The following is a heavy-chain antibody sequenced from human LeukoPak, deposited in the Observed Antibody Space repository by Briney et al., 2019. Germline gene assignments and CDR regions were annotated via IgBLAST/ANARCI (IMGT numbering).Heavy chain of an antibody. CDR3: ARAYCSSNSCPTERYWYLDL. V-gene: IGHV1-18*01. D-gene: IGHD2-2*01. Sequence: GASVKVSCKAFGYRFTSYGISWVRQAPGQGLEWMGWISGDNGNTNYAQKFQDGVTMTTDTSTSTAYMELTSLRSDDTAVYYCARAYCSSNSCPTERYWYLDLWGRGTLVTVSS. CDR1: GYRFTSYG. J-gene: IGHJ2*01. CDR2: ISGDNGNT.